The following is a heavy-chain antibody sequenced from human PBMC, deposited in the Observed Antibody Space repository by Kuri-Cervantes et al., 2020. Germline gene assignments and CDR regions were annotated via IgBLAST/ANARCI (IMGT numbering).Heavy chain of an antibody. D-gene: IGHD3-10*01. Sequence: SETLSLTCAVYGGSFSGYYWSWIRQPPGKGQEWIGEINHSGSTNYNPSLKSRVTISVDTSKNQFSLKLSSVTAADTAVYYCAREATMVRGVIYYYYYMDVWGKGTTVTVSS. CDR1: GGSFSGYY. CDR3: AREATMVRGVIYYYYYMDV. J-gene: IGHJ6*03. V-gene: IGHV4-34*01. CDR2: INHSGST.